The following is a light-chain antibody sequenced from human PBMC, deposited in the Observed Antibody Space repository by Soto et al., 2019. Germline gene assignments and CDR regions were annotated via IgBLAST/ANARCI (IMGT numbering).Light chain of an antibody. V-gene: IGKV3-15*01. CDR3: QQYNNWPRT. J-gene: IGKJ1*01. CDR2: GAS. Sequence: EIVMTQSPATLSVSPGERATLSCRASQSVSSNLAWYQQKPGQAPRLLICGASTRATGIPARFSGSGSGTEFTLTISSLQSEDFAVYYCQQYNNWPRTFGQGTKVDNK. CDR1: QSVSSN.